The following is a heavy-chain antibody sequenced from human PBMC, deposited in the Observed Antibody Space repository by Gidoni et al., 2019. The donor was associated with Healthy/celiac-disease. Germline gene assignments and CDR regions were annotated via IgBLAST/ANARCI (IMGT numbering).Heavy chain of an antibody. D-gene: IGHD6-13*01. V-gene: IGHV4-39*01. Sequence: QLQLQESGPGLVKPSETLSLTCTVSGGSISSSSYYWGWIRQPPGKGLEWIGSIYYSGSTYYNPSLKSRVTISVDTSKNQFSLKLSSVTAADTAVYYCARRIAAAGSLRVLYYLDYWGQGTLVTVSS. CDR1: GGSISSSSYY. CDR3: ARRIAAAGSLRVLYYLDY. CDR2: IYYSGST. J-gene: IGHJ4*02.